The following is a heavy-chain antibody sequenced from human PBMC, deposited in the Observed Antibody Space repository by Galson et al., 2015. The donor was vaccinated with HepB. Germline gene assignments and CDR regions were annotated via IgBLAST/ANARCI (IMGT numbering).Heavy chain of an antibody. J-gene: IGHJ3*02. D-gene: IGHD6-25*01. CDR3: ARAVLADDAFDI. Sequence: SLRLSCAASGFTFSSYAMHWVRQAPGKGLEYVSAISSNGGSTYYADSVKGRFTISRDNSKNTLYLQMSSLRAEDTAVYYCARAVLADDAFDIWGQGTMVTVSS. CDR1: GFTFSSYA. V-gene: IGHV3-64D*06. CDR2: ISSNGGST.